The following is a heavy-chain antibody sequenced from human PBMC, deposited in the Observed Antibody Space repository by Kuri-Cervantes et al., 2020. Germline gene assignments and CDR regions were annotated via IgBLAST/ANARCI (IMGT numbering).Heavy chain of an antibody. D-gene: IGHD3-10*01. CDR3: AKGQIYGSGMNWFDP. Sequence: GESLKISCAASGFTFSSYAMHWVRQAPGKGLEWVAVISYDGSNKYYADSVKGRFTISRDNSKNTLYLQMNSLRAEDTAVYYCAKGQIYGSGMNWFDPWGQGTLVTVSS. CDR2: ISYDGSNK. V-gene: IGHV3-30-3*01. CDR1: GFTFSSYA. J-gene: IGHJ5*02.